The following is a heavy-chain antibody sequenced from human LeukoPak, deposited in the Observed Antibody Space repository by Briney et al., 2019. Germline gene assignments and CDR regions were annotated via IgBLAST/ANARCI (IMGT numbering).Heavy chain of an antibody. CDR1: GRSFSVYY. Sequence: SDTLSLTCAVYGRSFSVYYWTWIRQTPGKAREWIGEINHSGITDYNPSLRSRVTISVDTSKNQFSLKLSSVTAADTAIYYCARAVIVVAAATQRNWFDPWGQGTLVTVSS. CDR3: ARAVIVVAAATQRNWFDP. J-gene: IGHJ5*02. V-gene: IGHV4-34*01. CDR2: INHSGIT. D-gene: IGHD2-15*01.